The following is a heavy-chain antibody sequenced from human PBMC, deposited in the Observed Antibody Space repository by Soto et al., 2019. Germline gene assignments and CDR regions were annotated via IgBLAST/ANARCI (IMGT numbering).Heavy chain of an antibody. CDR1: GFTFSNYW. V-gene: IGHV3-74*01. J-gene: IGHJ4*02. D-gene: IGHD3-22*01. Sequence: GGSLRLSCEASGFTFSNYWMHWVRQAPGKGLVWVSRINSDGSSTSYADSVKGRFTISRDNAKNTLYLQMNSLRAEDTAVYYCARDNSPYYYDSSGYPIDYWGQGTLVTVSS. CDR2: INSDGSST. CDR3: ARDNSPYYYDSSGYPIDY.